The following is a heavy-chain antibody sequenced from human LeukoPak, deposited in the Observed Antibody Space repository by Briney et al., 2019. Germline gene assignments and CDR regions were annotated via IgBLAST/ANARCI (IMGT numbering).Heavy chain of an antibody. V-gene: IGHV1-2*02. J-gene: IGHJ6*02. CDR3: ASFNWVYYYYGMDV. CDR1: GYTFTGYY. Sequence: ASVKVSCKASGYTFTGYYMHWVRQAPGQGLEWMGWINPNSGGTNYAQKFQGRVTMTRDTSISTAYMELSRLRSDDTAVYYCASFNWVYYYYGMDVWGQGTTVTVSS. D-gene: IGHD7-27*01. CDR2: INPNSGGT.